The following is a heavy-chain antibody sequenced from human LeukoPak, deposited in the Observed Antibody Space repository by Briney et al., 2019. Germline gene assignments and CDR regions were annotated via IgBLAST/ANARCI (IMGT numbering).Heavy chain of an antibody. Sequence: SETLSLTCAVSGGSFSGYYWTWIRQPPGKGLEWIGEINHSGNANYNPSLKSRVTISLDMSENHFSLKLTSVTAADTPVYYCARGQGTVTTHWGQGTLVTVSS. CDR2: INHSGNA. CDR1: GGSFSGYY. D-gene: IGHD4-17*01. CDR3: ARGQGTVTTH. V-gene: IGHV4-34*01. J-gene: IGHJ4*02.